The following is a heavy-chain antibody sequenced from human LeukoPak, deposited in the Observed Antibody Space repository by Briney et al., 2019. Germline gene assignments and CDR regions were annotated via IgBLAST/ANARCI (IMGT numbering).Heavy chain of an antibody. CDR1: GGSISSSSYY. Sequence: PSETLSLTCTVSGGSISSSSYYWGWIRQPPGKGLEWIGSIYYSGSTYYNPSLKSRVTISVDTSKNQFSLKLSSVTAADTAVYYCARQDGGYHYYYYMDVWGKGTTVTVSS. J-gene: IGHJ6*03. CDR3: ARQDGGYHYYYYMDV. V-gene: IGHV4-39*01. CDR2: IYYSGST.